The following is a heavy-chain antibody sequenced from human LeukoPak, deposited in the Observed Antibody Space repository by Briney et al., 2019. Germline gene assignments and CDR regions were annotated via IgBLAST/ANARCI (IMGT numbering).Heavy chain of an antibody. Sequence: SDTLSLTCTVSGGSISNYYWSWIRQPPGEGLEWIGNIYNSGSTNYNPSLKSRVTISVDTSKNQISLKVTSVTAADTAIYYCSRLYSGTRPPDYWGQGTLVTVSS. CDR3: SRLYSGTRPPDY. CDR2: IYNSGST. V-gene: IGHV4-4*08. J-gene: IGHJ4*02. CDR1: GGSISNYY. D-gene: IGHD2-15*01.